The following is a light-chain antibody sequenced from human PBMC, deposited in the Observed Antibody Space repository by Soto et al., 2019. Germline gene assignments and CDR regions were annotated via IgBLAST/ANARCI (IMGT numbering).Light chain of an antibody. Sequence: EIVLTQSPGTLSLSPGERATLSCRASQSISSTFLAWYQHKPGQAPRVLIYGTSRRASGIPDRFSGGGSGKEFPLSISRLEPEDFAVYYCKQYDSSWTFGQGTKVEVK. J-gene: IGKJ1*01. CDR1: QSISSTF. CDR2: GTS. CDR3: KQYDSSWT. V-gene: IGKV3-20*01.